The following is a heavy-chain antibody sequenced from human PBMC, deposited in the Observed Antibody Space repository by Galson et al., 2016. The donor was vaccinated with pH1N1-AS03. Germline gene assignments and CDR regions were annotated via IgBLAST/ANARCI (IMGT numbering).Heavy chain of an antibody. J-gene: IGHJ5*02. CDR3: ARGKELAPPFNWFDP. D-gene: IGHD1-7*01. CDR1: GGTFSSYA. V-gene: IGHV1-69*05. Sequence: SVKVSCKASGGTFSSYAIAWVRQAPGQGLEWVGGIIPVFGPVIYSQKFQGRVTITTNESTSTAYMELSSLRSDDSAVYYCARGKELAPPFNWFDPWGQGTLVTVSS. CDR2: IIPVFGPV.